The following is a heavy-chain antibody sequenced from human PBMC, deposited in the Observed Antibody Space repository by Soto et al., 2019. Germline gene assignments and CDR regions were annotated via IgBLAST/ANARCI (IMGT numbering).Heavy chain of an antibody. Sequence: QVQLQESGPGLVKPSETLSLTCTVSGGSIISHYWSWIRQPPGKGLEWIGYIHYSGNTNYNPSLNARVTISVQVSKHQGSLRLTSVTAADTAVYYCARGHNYGCSTFASWGQGTLVTVSS. V-gene: IGHV4-59*11. D-gene: IGHD5-18*01. J-gene: IGHJ5*01. CDR3: ARGHNYGCSTFAS. CDR1: GGSIISHY. CDR2: IHYSGNT.